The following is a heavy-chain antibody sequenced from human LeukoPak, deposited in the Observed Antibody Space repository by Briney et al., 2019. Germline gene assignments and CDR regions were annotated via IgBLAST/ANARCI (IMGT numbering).Heavy chain of an antibody. Sequence: GASVKVSCKASGGTFSSYAISWVRQAPGQGLEWMGRIIPILGIANYAQKFQGRVTITADKSTSTAYMELSSLRSEETAVYYCARDQYDHVWGSHRPYFDYWGQGTPVTVSS. CDR3: ARDQYDHVWGSHRPYFDY. CDR2: IIPILGIA. CDR1: GGTFSSYA. J-gene: IGHJ4*02. V-gene: IGHV1-69*04. D-gene: IGHD3-16*02.